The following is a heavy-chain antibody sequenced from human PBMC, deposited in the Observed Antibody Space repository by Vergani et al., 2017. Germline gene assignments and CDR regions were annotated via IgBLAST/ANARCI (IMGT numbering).Heavy chain of an antibody. Sequence: QLQLQESGPGLVKPSETLSLTCTVSGGSISSSSYYWGWIRQPPGKGLGWIGSIYYSGSTYYNPSLKSRVTISVDTSKNQFSLKLSSVTAADTAVYYCARGPRDRDDEGGWFDGASQGTLVTVSS. CDR3: ARGPRDRDDEGGWFDG. V-gene: IGHV4-39*07. D-gene: IGHD1-1*01. CDR2: IYYSGST. J-gene: IGHJ5*02. CDR1: GGSISSSSYY.